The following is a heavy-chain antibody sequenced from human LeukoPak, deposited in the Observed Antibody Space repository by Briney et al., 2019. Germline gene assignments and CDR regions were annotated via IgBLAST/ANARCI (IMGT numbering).Heavy chain of an antibody. CDR1: GFTFSSYA. CDR2: ISGSGGSR. CDR3: AKSRDILTGYYNSHFDC. V-gene: IGHV3-23*01. J-gene: IGHJ4*02. Sequence: GGSLRLACAASGFTFSSYAMSWVRQAPGKGLEWVSGISGSGGSRYYAGSVKGRFTISRDNSKNTLYLQMNSLRAEDTAVYYCAKSRDILTGYYNSHFDCWGQGTLVTVSS. D-gene: IGHD3-9*01.